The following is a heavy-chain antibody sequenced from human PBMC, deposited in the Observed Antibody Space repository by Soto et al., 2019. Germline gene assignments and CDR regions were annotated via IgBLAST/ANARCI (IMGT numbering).Heavy chain of an antibody. Sequence: QVQLVQSGAEVKKPGASVKVSCKASGDTFTDYYIHWVRQAPGQGLEWMGTVNPSGGHTTYAQHFLGRMTMTRDTSTSTLYMELTSLTSEDTAIYYCARGGHVVVVTATLDYWGQGTLVTVSS. CDR3: ARGGHVVVVTATLDY. CDR1: GDTFTDYY. D-gene: IGHD2-21*02. CDR2: VNPSGGHT. J-gene: IGHJ4*02. V-gene: IGHV1-46*01.